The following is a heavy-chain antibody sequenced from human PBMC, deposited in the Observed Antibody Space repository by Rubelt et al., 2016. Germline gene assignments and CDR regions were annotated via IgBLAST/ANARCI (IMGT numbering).Heavy chain of an antibody. CDR2: ITAYNGNT. V-gene: IGHV1-18*01. CDR1: GYIFVNYG. Sequence: QVQLVQSGAEVKKPGASVKVSCKASGYIFVNYGITWMRQAPGQGLEWMGWITAYNGNTKYAQKLQGRVTMTTDTSTGTAYMELRSLRSDDTAVDYCARESHYGFWSGYDTWGQGTLVTVSS. D-gene: IGHD3-3*01. CDR3: ARESHYGFWSGYDT. J-gene: IGHJ5*02.